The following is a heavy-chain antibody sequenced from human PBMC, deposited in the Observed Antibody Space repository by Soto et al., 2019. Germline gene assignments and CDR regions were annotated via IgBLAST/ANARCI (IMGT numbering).Heavy chain of an antibody. J-gene: IGHJ3*02. V-gene: IGHV3-23*01. CDR1: GLTYSSYA. Sequence: EVQLLESGGGLVQPGESLRLSCAASGLTYSSYAMNWVRQAPGKGLEWVSGVSGGGGSTYYADSVKGRFTISRDNSKNTLYLQLNSLRAEDTAVYYRAKDSSGYSYDHNAFDIWGQGTMVTVSS. CDR3: AKDSSGYSYDHNAFDI. CDR2: VSGGGGST. D-gene: IGHD5-18*01.